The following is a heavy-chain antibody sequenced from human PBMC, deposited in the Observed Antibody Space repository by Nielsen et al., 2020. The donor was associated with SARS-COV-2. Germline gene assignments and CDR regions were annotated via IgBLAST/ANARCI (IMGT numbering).Heavy chain of an antibody. CDR3: ARDGLYCSSTSCYGPVNYYYYMDV. CDR2: ISADDGDT. V-gene: IGHV1-18*04. CDR1: GYTYSRYG. J-gene: IGHJ6*03. D-gene: IGHD2-2*01. Sequence: ASVKVSCKASGYTYSRYGISWLRQAPGQGLEWMGWISADDGDTKYAQKVKGRMTMTIDTSASTAYMDLTSLTSDDTAVYYCARDGLYCSSTSCYGPVNYYYYMDVWGKGTTVTVSS.